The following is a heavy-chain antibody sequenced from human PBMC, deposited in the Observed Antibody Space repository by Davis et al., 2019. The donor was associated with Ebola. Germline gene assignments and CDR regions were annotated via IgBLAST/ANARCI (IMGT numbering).Heavy chain of an antibody. V-gene: IGHV4-34*01. CDR3: ARSRDDYVWGSYRSAIQDTYYFDY. Sequence: MPGGSLRLSCAVYGGSFSGYYWTWIRQPPGKGLEWIGEINHSESTNYNPSLKSRATISVDTSKNQFSLKLTSVTAADTAVYFCARSRDDYVWGSYRSAIQDTYYFDYWGQGTLVTVSS. CDR1: GGSFSGYY. J-gene: IGHJ4*02. D-gene: IGHD3-16*02. CDR2: INHSEST.